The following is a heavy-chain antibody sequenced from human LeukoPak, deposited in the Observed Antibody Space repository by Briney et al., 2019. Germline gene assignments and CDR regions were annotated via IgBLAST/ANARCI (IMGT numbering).Heavy chain of an antibody. CDR2: MNPNSGNT. J-gene: IGHJ5*02. D-gene: IGHD2-8*02. CDR1: GYTFTSYD. V-gene: IGHV1-8*03. Sequence: GSVKVSCKASGYTFTSYDINWVRQATGQGLEWMGWMNPNSGNTGYAQKFQGRVTITRNTSISTAYMELSSLRSEDTAVYYCARADPVVYAMGWFDPWGQGTLVTVSS. CDR3: ARADPVVYAMGWFDP.